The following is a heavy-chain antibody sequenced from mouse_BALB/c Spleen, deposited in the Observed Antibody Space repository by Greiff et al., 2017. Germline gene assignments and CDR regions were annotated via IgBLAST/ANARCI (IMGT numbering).Heavy chain of an antibody. CDR3: ARDGRDYYAMDY. CDR1: GYTFSSYW. V-gene: IGHV1-9*01. D-gene: IGHD1-1*02. Sequence: VQLQQSGAELMKPGASVKISCKATGYTFSSYWIEWVKQRPGHGLEWIGEILPGSGSTNYNEKFKGKATFTADTSSNTAYMQLSSLTSEDSAVYYCARDGRDYYAMDYWGQGTSVTVSS. CDR2: ILPGSGST. J-gene: IGHJ4*01.